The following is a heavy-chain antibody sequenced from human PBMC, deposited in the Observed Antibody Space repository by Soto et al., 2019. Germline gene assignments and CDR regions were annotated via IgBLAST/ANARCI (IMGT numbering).Heavy chain of an antibody. V-gene: IGHV4-34*01. D-gene: IGHD3-9*01. Sequence: QVQLQQWGAGPLRPLETLSLTCGVSGGSFSGYYWAWIRQSPGKGLEWIGEINDRGSINYNPPLKSRVSISVATSKNHYSRNRRSVTAAETVVNYCASVSHDILTGPPWVWYFDLWGRGTLVTVSS. J-gene: IGHJ2*01. CDR1: GGSFSGYY. CDR3: ASVSHDILTGPPWVWYFDL. CDR2: INDRGSI.